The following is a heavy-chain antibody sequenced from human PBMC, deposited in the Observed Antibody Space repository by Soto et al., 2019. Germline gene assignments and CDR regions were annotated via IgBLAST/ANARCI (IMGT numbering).Heavy chain of an antibody. J-gene: IGHJ4*02. V-gene: IGHV4-31*03. CDR3: ATTKSDHRFYHY. CDR2: IYYSGST. Sequence: SETLSLTCTVSGGSISRGGYYWSWIRQHPGKGLEWIGYIYYSGSTYYNPSLKSRVTISVDTSKNQFSLKLSSVTAADTAVYYCATTKSDHRFYHYWGQGTLVTVSS. D-gene: IGHD2-8*01. CDR1: GGSISRGGYY.